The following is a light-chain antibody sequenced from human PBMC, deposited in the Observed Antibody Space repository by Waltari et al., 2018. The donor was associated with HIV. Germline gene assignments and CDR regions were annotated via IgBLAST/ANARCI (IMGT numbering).Light chain of an antibody. CDR2: KNS. V-gene: IGLV3-16*01. J-gene: IGLJ2*01. Sequence: SYELTQPPSVSVSLGQLAGITCSGEALPRKYAYWSQQKPGQFPVLVMYKNSERPSGLPEQVSGSSSGRIVTLTISGVQAEDEADYYCLSAYSSGTYVVFGGGTKLTVL. CDR1: ALPRKY. CDR3: LSAYSSGTYVV.